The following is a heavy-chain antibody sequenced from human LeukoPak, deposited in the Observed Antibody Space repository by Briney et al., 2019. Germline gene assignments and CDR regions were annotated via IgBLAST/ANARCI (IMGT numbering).Heavy chain of an antibody. Sequence: GGPLRPPGEAPGLTFSTNGRHGSRRAPGKGWGGVAFIRYEGSNKYYADSVKGRFTISRDNSKNTLYLQMNSLRAEDTAVYYCAKDPGITIFGVVRRYMDVWGKGTTVTVSS. CDR1: GLTFSTNG. CDR3: AKDPGITIFGVVRRYMDV. J-gene: IGHJ6*03. D-gene: IGHD3-3*01. V-gene: IGHV3-30*02. CDR2: IRYEGSNK.